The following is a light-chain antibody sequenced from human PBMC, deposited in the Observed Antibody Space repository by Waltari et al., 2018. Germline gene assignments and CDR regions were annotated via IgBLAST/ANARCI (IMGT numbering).Light chain of an antibody. Sequence: EGVLRPSLGTGSWPRGERAMRSCRASQSVGKYLAWYQQMSGQAPRLLIYAASTRATGIPDRFSGSGSGTDFSLTISRLEPEDFAVYYCQNHERLPAKFGQGTKVEIK. CDR2: AAS. CDR1: QSVGKY. CDR3: QNHERLPAK. V-gene: IGKV3-20*01. J-gene: IGKJ1*01.